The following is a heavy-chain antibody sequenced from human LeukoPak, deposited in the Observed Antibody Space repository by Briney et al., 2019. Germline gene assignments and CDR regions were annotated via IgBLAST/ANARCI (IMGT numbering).Heavy chain of an antibody. CDR3: ARGFYFVCRQPAYASVF. V-gene: IGHV3-53*01. D-gene: IGHD3-10*02. CDR2: LYTGGNT. J-gene: IGHJ4*02. CDR1: GFTVNSNS. Sequence: GGSLRLSCAASGFTVNSNSMSWVRQAPGKGLEWVSVLYTGGNTYYAEYVQGRFSIFRNKSRNTLYLQMNSMRAENTAVYSCARGFYFVCRQPAYASVFWGLGTLVTVSS.